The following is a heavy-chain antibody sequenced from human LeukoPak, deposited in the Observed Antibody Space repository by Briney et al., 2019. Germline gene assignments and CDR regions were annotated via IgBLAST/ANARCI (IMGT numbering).Heavy chain of an antibody. Sequence: GGSLRLSCAASGFTFDDYAMHWVRQAPGKGLEWVSGISWNSGSIGYADSVKGRFTISRDNAKNSLYLQMNSLRAEDTALYYCARGSWYFDLWGRGTLVTVSS. V-gene: IGHV3-9*01. CDR1: GFTFDDYA. J-gene: IGHJ2*01. CDR3: ARGSWYFDL. CDR2: ISWNSGSI.